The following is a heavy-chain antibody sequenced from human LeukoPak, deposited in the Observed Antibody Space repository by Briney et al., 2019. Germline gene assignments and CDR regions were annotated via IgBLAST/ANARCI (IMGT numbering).Heavy chain of an antibody. CDR3: LAGYYYYYMDV. V-gene: IGHV3-74*01. Sequence: GGSLRLSRAASGFTFSSYAMNWVRQAPGKGLEWVARINTHGSSTNYADSVKGRFTISRDNAKNTLYLQMTSLSAEDTAVYYALAGYYYYYMDVWGKGTTVTVSS. CDR2: INTHGSST. J-gene: IGHJ6*03. CDR1: GFTFSSYA. D-gene: IGHD6-13*01.